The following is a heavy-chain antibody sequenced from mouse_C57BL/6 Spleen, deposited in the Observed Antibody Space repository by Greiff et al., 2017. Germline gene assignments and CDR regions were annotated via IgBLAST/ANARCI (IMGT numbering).Heavy chain of an antibody. V-gene: IGHV1-69*01. CDR2: IDSSASYT. J-gene: IGHJ2*01. Sequence: QVQLLQSGAELVMPGASVKLSCKASGYTFTSYWMHWVQQRPGQGLEWIGEIDSSASYTNYNQKFNGKSTLTVDKSSSTAYMQLSSLTSEDSAVYYCARRKSLTGYYFDYWGQGTTLTVSS. D-gene: IGHD4-1*01. CDR3: ARRKSLTGYYFDY. CDR1: GYTFTSYW.